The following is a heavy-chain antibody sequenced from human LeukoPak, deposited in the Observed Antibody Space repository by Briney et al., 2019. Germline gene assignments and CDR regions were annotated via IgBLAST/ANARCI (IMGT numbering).Heavy chain of an antibody. Sequence: PGGSLRLSCRASGFTFSNSWMSWVRQAPGKRLECVGNIHPDGSQIFYGASVTGRFTISRDNSDNSLFLQMNSLRAEDTAVYYCAKVRGCSSTSCYIYSYWGQGTLVTVSS. CDR2: IHPDGSQI. CDR1: GFTFSNSW. D-gene: IGHD2-2*02. J-gene: IGHJ4*02. CDR3: AKVRGCSSTSCYIYSY. V-gene: IGHV3-7*03.